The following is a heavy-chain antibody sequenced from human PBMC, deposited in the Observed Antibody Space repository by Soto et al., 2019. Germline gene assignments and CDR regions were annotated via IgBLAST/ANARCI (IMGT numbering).Heavy chain of an antibody. CDR2: IYYSGST. Sequence: QVQLQESGPGLVKPSETLSLTCTVSGGSISSYYWSWIRQPPGKGLEWIGYIYYSGSTNYNPSLTSRVTLSVDTSKNQFSLKLSSVTAADTAVYYCARTVVVPAAMRYYYYYYGMDVWGQGTTVTVSS. CDR3: ARTVVVPAAMRYYYYYYGMDV. V-gene: IGHV4-59*01. CDR1: GGSISSYY. J-gene: IGHJ6*02. D-gene: IGHD2-2*01.